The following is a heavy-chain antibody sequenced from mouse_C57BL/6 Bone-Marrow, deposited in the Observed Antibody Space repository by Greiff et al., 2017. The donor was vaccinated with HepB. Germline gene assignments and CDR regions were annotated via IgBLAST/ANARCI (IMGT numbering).Heavy chain of an antibody. V-gene: IGHV5-12*01. D-gene: IGHD1-1*01. CDR1: GFTFSDYY. Sequence: EVKLVESGGGLVQPGGSLKLSCAASGFTFSDYYMYWVRQTPEKRLEWVAYISNGGGSTYYPDTVKGRFTISRDNAKNTLYLQMSRLKSEDTAMYYCARQGITTVVAPYFDYWGQGTTLTVSS. CDR2: ISNGGGST. CDR3: ARQGITTVVAPYFDY. J-gene: IGHJ2*01.